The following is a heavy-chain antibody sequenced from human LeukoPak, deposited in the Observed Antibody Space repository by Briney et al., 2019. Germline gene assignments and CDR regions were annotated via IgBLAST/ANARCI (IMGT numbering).Heavy chain of an antibody. CDR1: GYTFTRNW. CDR2: IYPGDSDT. J-gene: IGHJ3*02. CDR3: ARRNYGDYVDVFDI. D-gene: IGHD4-17*01. V-gene: IGHV5-51*01. Sequence: GESLKISCKGSGYTFTRNWIGWVRQMPGKGLEWMGIIYPGDSDTRYNPSFQGQVTISADKSISTAYLQWSSLKASDTAMYYCARRNYGDYVDVFDIWGQGTMVTVSS.